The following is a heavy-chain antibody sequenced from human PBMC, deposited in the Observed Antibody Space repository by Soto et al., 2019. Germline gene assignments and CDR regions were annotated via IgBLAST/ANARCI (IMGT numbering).Heavy chain of an antibody. V-gene: IGHV3-30*18. D-gene: IGHD6-6*01. CDR1: GFTFSSYG. J-gene: IGHJ6*02. CDR3: AKGGGSSRINYYYYYGMDV. CDR2: ISYYGSNK. Sequence: GGSLRLSCAASGFTFSSYGMHLVRQAPGKGLEWVAVISYYGSNKYYADSVKGRFTISRDNSKNTLYLQMNSLRAEDTAVYYCAKGGGSSRINYYYYYGMDVWGQGTTVTVSS.